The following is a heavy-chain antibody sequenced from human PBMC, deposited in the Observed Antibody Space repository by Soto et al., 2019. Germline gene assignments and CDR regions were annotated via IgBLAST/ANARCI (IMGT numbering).Heavy chain of an antibody. Sequence: QVQLGESGGGVVQPGRSRRLSCAASGFTFRSHGMHWARQAPGKGLEWVAVIWYDGSNKYYADSVKGRFTISRDNSKNTLYLQMNSLRAEDTAVYYCAKEIAARPYYWGQGTLVTVSS. V-gene: IGHV3-33*06. J-gene: IGHJ4*02. CDR3: AKEIAARPYY. CDR2: IWYDGSNK. D-gene: IGHD6-6*01. CDR1: GFTFRSHG.